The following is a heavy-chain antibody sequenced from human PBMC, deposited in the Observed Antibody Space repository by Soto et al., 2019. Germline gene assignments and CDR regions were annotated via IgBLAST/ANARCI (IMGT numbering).Heavy chain of an antibody. V-gene: IGHV1-69*13. CDR2: IIPIFGTA. J-gene: IGHJ6*02. CDR1: GGTFSSYA. Sequence: SVKVSCKASGGTFSSYAISWVRQAPGQGLEWMGGIIPIFGTANYAQKFQGRVTITADESTSTAYMELSSLRSEDTAVYYCARDQQQPLGFYYGMDVCGQGXTATVYS. CDR3: ARDQQQPLGFYYGMDV. D-gene: IGHD6-13*01.